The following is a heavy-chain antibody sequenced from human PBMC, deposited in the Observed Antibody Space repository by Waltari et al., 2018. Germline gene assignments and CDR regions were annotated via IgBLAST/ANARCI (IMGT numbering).Heavy chain of an antibody. CDR1: GFTFSSYS. Sequence: EVQLVESGGGLVQPGGSLRLSCSASGFTFSSYSMNWVSQAPGKGLEWVSYISRSSSTIYSADSGKGRFTISRDNAKNSLYLQMNSLRAEDTAVYYCARRSDDYIWGSYRPRDYYYMDVWGKGTTVTVSS. CDR2: ISRSSSTI. D-gene: IGHD3-16*02. J-gene: IGHJ6*03. V-gene: IGHV3-48*04. CDR3: ARRSDDYIWGSYRPRDYYYMDV.